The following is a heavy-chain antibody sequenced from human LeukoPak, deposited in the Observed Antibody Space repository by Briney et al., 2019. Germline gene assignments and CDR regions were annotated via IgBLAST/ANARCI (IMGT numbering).Heavy chain of an antibody. V-gene: IGHV4-38-2*02. CDR3: ARVPLDSSGYYYAFDI. Sequence: SETLSLTCTVSGYSICSGYYWGWIRQPPGKGLEWIGSIYHSGSTYYNPSLKSRVTISVDTSKNQFSLKLSSVTAADTAVYYCARVPLDSSGYYYAFDIWGQGTMVTVSS. D-gene: IGHD3-22*01. CDR1: GYSICSGYY. CDR2: IYHSGST. J-gene: IGHJ3*02.